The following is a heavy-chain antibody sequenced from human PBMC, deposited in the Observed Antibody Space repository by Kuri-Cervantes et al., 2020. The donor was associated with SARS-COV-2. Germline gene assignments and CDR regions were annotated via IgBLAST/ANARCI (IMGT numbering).Heavy chain of an antibody. CDR3: ASWRNFDYGDYANYYYYGMDV. CDR2: IGTAGDP. J-gene: IGHJ6*02. Sequence: GESLKISCAASGFTFSSYDMHWVRQATGKGLEWVSAIGTAGDPYYPGSVKGRFTISRENAKNSLYLQMNSLRDEDTAVYYCASWRNFDYGDYANYYYYGMDVWGQGTTVTVSS. CDR1: GFTFSSYD. D-gene: IGHD4-17*01. V-gene: IGHV3-13*05.